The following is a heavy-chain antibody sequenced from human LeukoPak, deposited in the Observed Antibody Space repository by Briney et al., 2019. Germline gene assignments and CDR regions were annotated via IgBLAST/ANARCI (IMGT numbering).Heavy chain of an antibody. D-gene: IGHD3-22*01. J-gene: IGHJ4*02. CDR2: INHSGST. CDR3: ARRSYYYDSSGYSTFDY. Sequence: ASETLSLTCAVYGGSFSGYYWSWIRQPPGKGLEWIGEINHSGSTNYNPSLKSRVTISVDTSKNQFSLKLSSVTAADTAVYYCARRSYYYDSSGYSTFDYWGQGTLVTVSS. V-gene: IGHV4-34*01. CDR1: GGSFSGYY.